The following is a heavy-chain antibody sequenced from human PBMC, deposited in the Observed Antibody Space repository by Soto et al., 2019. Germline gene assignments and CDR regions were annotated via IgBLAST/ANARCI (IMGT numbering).Heavy chain of an antibody. D-gene: IGHD6-6*01. CDR2: IYYSGST. CDR3: ARDHRPSNYFDY. Sequence: SETLSLTCTVSGGSISSGGYYWSWIRQHPGKGLEWIGYIYYSGSTYYNPSLKSRVTISVDTSKNQFSLKLSSVTAADTAVYYCARDHRPSNYFDYWGQGTLVTVSS. V-gene: IGHV4-31*03. CDR1: GGSISSGGYY. J-gene: IGHJ4*02.